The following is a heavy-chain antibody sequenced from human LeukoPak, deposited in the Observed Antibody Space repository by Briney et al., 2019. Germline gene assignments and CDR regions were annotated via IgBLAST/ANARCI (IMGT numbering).Heavy chain of an antibody. Sequence: SETLSLTCTVSGGPIRDFYWSWIRLPPGKGLEWIGYTYYSGSTSYNPSLKSRVTISVDTSKNQFSLKLSSVTAADTAVYYCARDLPAAPYYYYYYMDVWGKGTTVTVSS. CDR3: ARDLPAAPYYYYYYMDV. CDR1: GGPIRDFY. CDR2: TYYSGST. D-gene: IGHD2-2*01. J-gene: IGHJ6*03. V-gene: IGHV4-59*12.